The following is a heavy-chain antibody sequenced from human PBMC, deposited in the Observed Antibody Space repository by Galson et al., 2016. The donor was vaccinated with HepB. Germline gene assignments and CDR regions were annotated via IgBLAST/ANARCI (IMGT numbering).Heavy chain of an antibody. J-gene: IGHJ4*02. CDR2: ISTYNGNT. V-gene: IGHV1-18*01. CDR3: AMVVVRGWYFDN. Sequence: SVKVSCKASGYTFTSYGINWVRQAPGQGLEWMGWISTYNGNTNYTQKLQGRVTMTTDTSTSTAYMELRSLRSDDTAVYYCAMVVVRGWYFDNWGQGTLVTVSS. CDR1: GYTFTSYG. D-gene: IGHD3-10*01.